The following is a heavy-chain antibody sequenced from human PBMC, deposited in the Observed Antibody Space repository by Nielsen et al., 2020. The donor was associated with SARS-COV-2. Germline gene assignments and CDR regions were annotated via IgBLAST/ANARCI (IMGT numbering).Heavy chain of an antibody. D-gene: IGHD3-10*01. J-gene: IGHJ6*02. CDR1: GYRFTRYA. CDR3: ARDNFGSGGTASYGMDV. V-gene: IGHV7-4-1*02. Sequence: ASVKVSCKASGYRFTRYALNWVRQAPGEVPEWMGWINTSTGKPTYAQAFTGRFVFSLDTSVSTAYLQISSLKAEDSAVYYCARDNFGSGGTASYGMDVWGQGTTVTVSS. CDR2: INTSTGKP.